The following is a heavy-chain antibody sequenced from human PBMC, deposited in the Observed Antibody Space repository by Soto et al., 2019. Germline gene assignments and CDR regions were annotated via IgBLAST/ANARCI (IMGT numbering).Heavy chain of an antibody. CDR2: ISVSVGST. CDR3: AKSDVPHSTSNAYFYDH. CDR1: GFPFAPST. D-gene: IGHD2-21*02. Sequence: GGSLRLSCGVSGFPFAPSTMSWVRQAPGKGLEWVSTISVSVGSTYSADSVQGRFTVSSDISDNTLFLRMTSLTADDTAVYFCAKSDVPHSTSNAYFYDHWGRGVLVTVS. V-gene: IGHV3-23*01. J-gene: IGHJ4*02.